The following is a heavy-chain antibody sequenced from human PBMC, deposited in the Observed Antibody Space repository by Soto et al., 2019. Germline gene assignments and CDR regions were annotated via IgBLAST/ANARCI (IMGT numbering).Heavy chain of an antibody. V-gene: IGHV5-10-1*01. CDR2: IDPTDSFT. J-gene: IGHJ3*01. D-gene: IGHD2-15*01. CDR1: GYKLTTFW. CDR3: ARPASGGSRDAFDV. Sequence: PGESLEISCKASGYKLTTFWLNWVRQTPGKGLEWLGRIDPTDSFTNYSPPFEGHVTISVDRSISTAYLQWNSLQASDTAIYYCARPASGGSRDAFDVWGQGTTVTVSS.